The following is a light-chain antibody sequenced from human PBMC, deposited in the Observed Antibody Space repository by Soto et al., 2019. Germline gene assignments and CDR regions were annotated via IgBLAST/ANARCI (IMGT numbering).Light chain of an antibody. CDR3: SSYTSSSRGV. V-gene: IGLV2-14*01. J-gene: IGLJ1*01. CDR2: EVS. CDR1: ISDVGGYNY. Sequence: QSPVAQPSSVSGSPGRSGTISCTGTISDVGGYNYVSWYQQHPGKAPKLRIYEVSTRPSGVSNRFSGYKSGHTASLTISGLHAEDEADYCCSSYTSSSRGVFGTGTTVTV.